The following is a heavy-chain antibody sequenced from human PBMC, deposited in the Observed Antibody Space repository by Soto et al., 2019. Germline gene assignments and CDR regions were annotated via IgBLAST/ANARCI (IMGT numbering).Heavy chain of an antibody. CDR2: INPSGGST. J-gene: IGHJ4*02. V-gene: IGHV1-46*03. CDR3: ARGLGGWWHYYFDY. Sequence: QVQLVQSGAEVKKPGASVKVSCKASGYTFTSYYMHWVRQAPGQGLEWMGIINPSGGSTSYAQKSQGRGTITRDTSTSTVYRELSSLRSEDTAVYYCARGLGGWWHYYFDYWGQGTLVTVSS. D-gene: IGHD2-15*01. CDR1: GYTFTSYY.